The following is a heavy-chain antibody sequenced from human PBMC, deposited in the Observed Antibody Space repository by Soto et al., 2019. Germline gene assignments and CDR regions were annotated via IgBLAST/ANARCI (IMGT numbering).Heavy chain of an antibody. V-gene: IGHV5-51*01. D-gene: IGHD2-2*01. Sequence: PAASLKISCKGSEYSFSTYSIGWVRQMPGKGLEWIGNIHSGDSNARYSPSFQGQVTISVDKSISTTYLLWSSLKASDTAFYYCATLRSSHWFDYWGQGTLVTVSS. CDR1: EYSFSTYS. CDR3: ATLRSSHWFDY. J-gene: IGHJ4*02. CDR2: IHSGDSNA.